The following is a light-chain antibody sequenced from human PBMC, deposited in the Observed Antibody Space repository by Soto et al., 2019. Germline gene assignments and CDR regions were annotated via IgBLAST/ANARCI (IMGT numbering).Light chain of an antibody. CDR3: LQHDNSPYT. CDR2: GAS. Sequence: EIVLTQSPGTLSLSPGEKATLSCRASQTVSSSYLAWYQQKPGQSPSLLIYGASNRATGIPDRFSGSGSGTDFTLTISRLGPEDFAVYYCLQHDNSPYTFGRGTKLEI. CDR1: QTVSSSY. V-gene: IGKV3-20*01. J-gene: IGKJ2*01.